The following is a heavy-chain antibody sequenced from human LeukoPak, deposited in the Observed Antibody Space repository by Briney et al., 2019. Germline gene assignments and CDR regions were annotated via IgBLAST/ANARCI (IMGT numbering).Heavy chain of an antibody. J-gene: IGHJ4*02. D-gene: IGHD1-7*01. Sequence: GGSLRLSCAASGFTFSSYSMNWVRQAPGKGLEWVSYISSSSSTIYYADSVKGRFTISRDNAKNSLYLQMNSLRAEDTAVYYCARGGITGTKALDYWGQGTLVTVSS. CDR2: ISSSSSTI. CDR1: GFTFSSYS. CDR3: ARGGITGTKALDY. V-gene: IGHV3-48*01.